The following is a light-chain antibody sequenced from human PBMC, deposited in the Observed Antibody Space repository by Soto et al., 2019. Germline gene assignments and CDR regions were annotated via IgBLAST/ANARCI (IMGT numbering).Light chain of an antibody. Sequence: VHLTPSPSSLSASVGDRVTITCRAGQDIRNGLAWYQQKPGRAPKRLIYAASTLQSGVPSRFSGSGSRTEFTLTIISLQHEDFATYYCQHHNSYPLTFGGGTKVDIK. CDR2: AAS. CDR1: QDIRNG. CDR3: QHHNSYPLT. V-gene: IGKV1-17*01. J-gene: IGKJ4*02.